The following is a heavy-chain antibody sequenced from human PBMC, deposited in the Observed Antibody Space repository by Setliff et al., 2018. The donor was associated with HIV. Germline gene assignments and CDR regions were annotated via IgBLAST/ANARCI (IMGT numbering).Heavy chain of an antibody. CDR2: INYSGST. CDR3: ARVVWTAAAGTIDYFYYGLDV. Sequence: SETLSLTCAVYGASFSAYYWSWIRQPPGKGLEWIGEINYSGSTNYKASLKSRVTISADTSKNQFSLKLSSVTAADTAVYFCARVVWTAAAGTIDYFYYGLDVWGQGTTITVSS. CDR1: GASFSAYY. D-gene: IGHD6-13*01. V-gene: IGHV4-34*01. J-gene: IGHJ6*02.